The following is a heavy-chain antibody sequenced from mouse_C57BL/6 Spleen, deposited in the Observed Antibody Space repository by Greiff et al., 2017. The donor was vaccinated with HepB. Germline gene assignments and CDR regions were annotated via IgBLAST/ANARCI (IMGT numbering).Heavy chain of an antibody. CDR3: TIIYDGYYGFAY. CDR1: GFTFSSYA. CDR2: ISSGGDYI. J-gene: IGHJ3*01. V-gene: IGHV5-9-1*02. D-gene: IGHD2-3*01. Sequence: EVMLVESGEGLVKPGGSLKLSCAASGFTFSSYAMSWVRQTPEKRLEWVAYISSGGDYIYYADTVKGRFTISRDNARNTLYLQMSSLKSEDTAMYYCTIIYDGYYGFAYWGQGTLVTVSA.